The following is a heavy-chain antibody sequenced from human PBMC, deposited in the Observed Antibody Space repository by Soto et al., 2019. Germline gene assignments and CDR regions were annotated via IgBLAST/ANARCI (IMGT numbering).Heavy chain of an antibody. CDR3: VEVQEFCGFNCYIVDS. D-gene: IGHD2-21*02. CDR2: IRSSGGHT. CDR1: GFTFSNSA. V-gene: IGHV3-23*01. Sequence: EVQLLESGGGLAQPGGSLRLSCVASGFTFSNSAMSWVRHVPGMGLEWAAGIRSSGGHTNYADSVKGRFTISRDNSKDTLYLQMNSLRAEDTALYYCVEVQEFCGFNCYIVDSWGQGVLVTVSS. J-gene: IGHJ4*02.